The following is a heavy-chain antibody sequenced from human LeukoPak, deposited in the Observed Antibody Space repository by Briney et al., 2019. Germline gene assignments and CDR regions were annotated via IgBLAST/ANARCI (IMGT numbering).Heavy chain of an antibody. CDR2: SSPYNGGT. Sequence: GASVKVSCKASGYTFTSYGINWVRQAPGQGPEWMGWSSPYNGGTRYAQKFRGRVTMTTDTSTTTAYMELTSLESDDSAVYYCAREWSDCDGGCVTGHFDFWGQGTLVTVSS. CDR3: AREWSDCDGGCVTGHFDF. CDR1: GYTFTSYG. V-gene: IGHV1-18*01. J-gene: IGHJ4*02. D-gene: IGHD2-21*01.